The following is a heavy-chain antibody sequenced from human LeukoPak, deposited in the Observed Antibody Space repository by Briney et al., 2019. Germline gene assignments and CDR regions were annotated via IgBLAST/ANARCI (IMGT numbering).Heavy chain of an antibody. Sequence: PGGSLRLSCSASEFTFTPYWMHWVRQAPGKGLVWVSRINSDGSSTSYADSGKGRFTISRDNAKNTLYLQMNSLRAEDTAVYYCARERAFYYFDYWGQGTLVTVSS. CDR2: INSDGSST. J-gene: IGHJ4*02. V-gene: IGHV3-74*01. CDR1: EFTFTPYW. CDR3: ARERAFYYFDY.